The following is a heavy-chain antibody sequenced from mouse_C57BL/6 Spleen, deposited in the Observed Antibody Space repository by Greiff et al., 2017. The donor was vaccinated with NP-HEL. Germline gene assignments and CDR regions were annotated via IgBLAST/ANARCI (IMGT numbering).Heavy chain of an antibody. CDR3: ARGYYGRSAWCAY. Sequence: VQLQQSGAELVKPGASVKMSCKASGYTFTSYWLTWVKQRPGQGLEWIGDIYPGSGSTNYNEKFKSKSTLTVDTSSSTAYMQLSILTSEDSAVYYCARGYYGRSAWCAYWGQGTLVTVSA. D-gene: IGHD1-1*01. V-gene: IGHV1-55*01. CDR1: GYTFTSYW. CDR2: IYPGSGST. J-gene: IGHJ3*01.